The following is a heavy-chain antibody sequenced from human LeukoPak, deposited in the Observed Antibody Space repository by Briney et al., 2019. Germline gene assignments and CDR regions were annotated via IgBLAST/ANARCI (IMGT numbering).Heavy chain of an antibody. V-gene: IGHV4-34*01. D-gene: IGHD3-9*01. CDR2: INHSGST. J-gene: IGHJ6*03. CDR1: GGYY. Sequence: SETLSLTCAVYGGYYWSWIRQPPGKGLEWIGEINHSGSTSYIPSLKSRVTISVDTSKSQFSLKLSSVTAADTAVYYCARHGRYFDTYYYYYMDVWGKGTTVTISS. CDR3: ARHGRYFDTYYYYYMDV.